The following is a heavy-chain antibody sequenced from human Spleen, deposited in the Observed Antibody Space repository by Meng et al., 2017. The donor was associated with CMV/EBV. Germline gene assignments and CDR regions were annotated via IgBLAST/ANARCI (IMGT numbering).Heavy chain of an antibody. CDR3: ARQGYCSSTSCYGGHYFDH. CDR1: SNSSN. CDR2: IYYNGKT. V-gene: IGHV4-39*01. D-gene: IGHD2-2*01. Sequence: SNSSNGGGIRQPPGKGLEWIGTIYYNGKTYYNPSLKSRVTISVDTSNNQFSLKLSSVTAADTAVYYCARQGYCSSTSCYGGHYFDHWGQGTLVTVSS. J-gene: IGHJ4*02.